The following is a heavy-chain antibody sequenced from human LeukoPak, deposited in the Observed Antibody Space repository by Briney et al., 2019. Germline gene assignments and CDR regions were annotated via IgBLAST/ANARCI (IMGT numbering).Heavy chain of an antibody. V-gene: IGHV3-7*01. CDR2: IKQDGSEK. CDR3: ARGYYGSGSYYESYYYCGMDV. CDR1: GFTFSSYW. Sequence: GGSLRLSCAASGFTFSSYWMSWVRQAPGKGLEWVANIKQDGSEKYYVDSVKGRFTISRDNAKNSLYLQMNSLRAEDTAVYYCARGYYGSGSYYESYYYCGMDVWGQGTTVTVSS. J-gene: IGHJ6*02. D-gene: IGHD3-10*01.